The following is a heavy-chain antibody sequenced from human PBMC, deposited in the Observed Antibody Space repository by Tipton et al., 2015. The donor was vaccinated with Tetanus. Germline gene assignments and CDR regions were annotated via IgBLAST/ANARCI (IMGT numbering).Heavy chain of an antibody. CDR3: ACHRHSNWFDY. CDR2: ISASGTII. J-gene: IGHJ4*02. D-gene: IGHD6-13*01. CDR1: GLTFSDYT. Sequence: GSLRLSCAASGLTFSDYTMNWVRQAPGKGLEWASYISASGTIIFYADSVRGRFTVSRDNAKDSLYLQMNSLRDEDTAVYFCACHRHSNWFDYWGQGTLVTVSS. V-gene: IGHV3-48*02.